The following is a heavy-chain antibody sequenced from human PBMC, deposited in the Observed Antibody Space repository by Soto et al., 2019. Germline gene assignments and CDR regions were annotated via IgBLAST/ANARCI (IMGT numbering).Heavy chain of an antibody. D-gene: IGHD2-15*01. J-gene: IGHJ6*02. CDR3: ATRSPYCSGGSCYPEGYYYGMDV. CDR1: GYTLTELS. V-gene: IGHV1-24*01. Sequence: QVQLVQSGAEVKKPGASVKVSCKVSGYTLTELSMHWVRQAPGKGLEWMGGFDPEDGETIYAQKFQGRVTMTEDTSTDTAYMELSSLRSEDTAVYYCATRSPYCSGGSCYPEGYYYGMDVWGQGTTLTVSS. CDR2: FDPEDGET.